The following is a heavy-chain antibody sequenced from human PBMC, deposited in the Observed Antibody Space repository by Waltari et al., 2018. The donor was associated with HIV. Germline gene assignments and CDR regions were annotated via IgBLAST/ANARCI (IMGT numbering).Heavy chain of an antibody. CDR2: INGGGST. D-gene: IGHD4-4*01. CDR3: ARAGDSNFGYWCFNL. CDR1: GFTVCSNY. J-gene: IGHJ2*01. V-gene: IGHV3-53*01. Sequence: EVQLVESGGGVIQTGRYLRLPCVASGFTVCSNYMSWICKAQGTGLRCVSVINGGGSTYSADSVKGRFTSSRDNPKNAVFLQMNSLRADDTAVYYCARAGDSNFGYWCFNLWGRGTLLTVSS.